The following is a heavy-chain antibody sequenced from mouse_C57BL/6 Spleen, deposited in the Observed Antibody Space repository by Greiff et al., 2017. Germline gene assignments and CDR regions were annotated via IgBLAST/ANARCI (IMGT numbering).Heavy chain of an antibody. CDR2: IDPSDSYT. CDR3: ARGHYGSSLDY. V-gene: IGHV1-50*01. D-gene: IGHD1-1*01. J-gene: IGHJ2*01. CDR1: GYTFTSYW. Sequence: VQLQQSGAELVKPGASVKLSCKASGYTFTSYWMQWVKQRPGQGLEWIGEIDPSDSYTNYNQKFKGKATLTVDTSSSTAYMQLSSLTSEDSAVYYCARGHYGSSLDYWGQGTTLTVSS.